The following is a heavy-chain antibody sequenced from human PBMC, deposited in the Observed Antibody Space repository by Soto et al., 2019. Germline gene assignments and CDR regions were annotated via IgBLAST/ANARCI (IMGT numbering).Heavy chain of an antibody. D-gene: IGHD6-6*01. J-gene: IGHJ4*02. Sequence: EVQLLESGGGLVQPGGSLRLSCAASGFPFSTDAMTWVRQAPGKGLEWVSAISGSGGSTYYADSVKGRFTISRDKSKNTLFLQMNSLRAEDTAVYYCAKNWDTTFSSSSHWGQGTLVTVSS. CDR1: GFPFSTDA. V-gene: IGHV3-23*01. CDR2: ISGSGGST. CDR3: AKNWDTTFSSSSH.